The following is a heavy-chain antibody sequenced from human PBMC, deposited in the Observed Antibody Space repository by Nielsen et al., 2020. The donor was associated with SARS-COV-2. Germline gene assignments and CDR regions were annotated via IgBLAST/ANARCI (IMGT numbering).Heavy chain of an antibody. D-gene: IGHD6-19*01. CDR3: AKASGWSRGYFQH. CDR2: ISWNSGSI. Sequence: SLKISCAASGFTFDDYAMHWVRQAPGKGLEWVSGISWNSGSIGYADSVKGRFTISRDNAKNSLYLQMSSLRAEDTAFYYCAKASGWSRGYFQHWGQGTLVTVSS. V-gene: IGHV3-9*01. CDR1: GFTFDDYA. J-gene: IGHJ1*01.